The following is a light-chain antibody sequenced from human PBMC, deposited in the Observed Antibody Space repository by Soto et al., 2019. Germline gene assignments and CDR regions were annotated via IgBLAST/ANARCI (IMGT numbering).Light chain of an antibody. J-gene: IGKJ2*03. Sequence: DGLLTQSPLSLSVTVGQPASISFRSSQSLVHSSGNTFLSWFFQRPGQSPRRLIYKVFNRDSGATDRFSGSGSGTHFTLQITRVEAEDVGVYYCMQYAHWPHSFGQGTKVDIK. V-gene: IGKV2-30*02. CDR2: KVF. CDR1: QSLVHSSGNTF. CDR3: MQYAHWPHS.